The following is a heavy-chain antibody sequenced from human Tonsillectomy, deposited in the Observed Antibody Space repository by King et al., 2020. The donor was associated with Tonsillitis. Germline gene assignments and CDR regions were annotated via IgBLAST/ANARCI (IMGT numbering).Heavy chain of an antibody. V-gene: IGHV3-30*04. J-gene: IGHJ6*02. Sequence: VQLVESGGGVVQPGRSLRLSCAASGFTFSSHPIHWVRQAPGKGLEWVAVVSHDGRNKYYADSVKGRFTISRDNSKNTLYLQMNSLRAEDTAVYYCARDLNDCWSDYYPLDCFYGMDVWGQGTTVTVSS. CDR3: ARDLNDCWSDYYPLDCFYGMDV. D-gene: IGHD3-3*01. CDR2: VSHDGRNK. CDR1: GFTFSSHP.